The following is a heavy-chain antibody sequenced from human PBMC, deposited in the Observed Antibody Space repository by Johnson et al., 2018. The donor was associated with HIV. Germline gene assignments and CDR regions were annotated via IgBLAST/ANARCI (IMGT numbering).Heavy chain of an antibody. CDR3: ARAKGVGIVVATWGAFDI. CDR1: GFTFSSYG. D-gene: IGHD3-22*01. V-gene: IGHV3-30*03. J-gene: IGHJ3*02. CDR2: ISYDGSNK. Sequence: QVLLVESGGGVVQPGRSLRLSCAASGFTFSSYGMHLVRQAPGKGLECVAVISYDGSNKYYADSVKGRFTISRDNSKNTLYLQMNSLRAEDTAVYYCARAKGVGIVVATWGAFDIWGQGTMVTVSS.